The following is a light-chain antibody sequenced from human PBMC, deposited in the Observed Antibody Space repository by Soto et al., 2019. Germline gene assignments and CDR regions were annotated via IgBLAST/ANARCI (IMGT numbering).Light chain of an antibody. V-gene: IGLV2-23*02. Sequence: QSVLTQPASVSGSPGQSITISCTGTSSDVGSYNLVSWYQHHPGKAPKLMIYEVSERPSGVSSRFSGSKSGNTASLTISGLQAEDEADYYCCSYAGRTTPYAFGTGTKVTVL. CDR1: SSDVGSYNL. CDR2: EVS. CDR3: CSYAGRTTPYA. J-gene: IGLJ1*01.